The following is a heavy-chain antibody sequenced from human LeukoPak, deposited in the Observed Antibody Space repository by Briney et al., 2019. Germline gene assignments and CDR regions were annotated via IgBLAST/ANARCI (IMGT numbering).Heavy chain of an antibody. CDR3: ARGNYHAMDV. J-gene: IGHJ6*02. Sequence: GGSLRLSCAVSGFTFSSSWMHWVRQAPGKGLVWVSHIKTDGSTTAYADSVKGRFTISRDNAKNTVYLQMNSLRAEDTAVYYCARGNYHAMDVWGQGTTVTVSS. CDR1: GFTFSSSW. V-gene: IGHV3-74*01. CDR2: IKTDGSTT.